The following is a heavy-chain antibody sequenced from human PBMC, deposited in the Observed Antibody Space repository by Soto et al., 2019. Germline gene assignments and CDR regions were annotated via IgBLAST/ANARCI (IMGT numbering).Heavy chain of an antibody. V-gene: IGHV1-69*13. Sequence: ASVKVSCKASGGTFSSYAISWVRQAPGQGLEWMGGIIPIFGTANYAQKFQGRVTITADESTSTAYMELSSLRSEDTAVYYCARIMARRWLQLEGLAAFDIWGQGTMVTVSS. CDR2: IIPIFGTA. CDR3: ARIMARRWLQLEGLAAFDI. D-gene: IGHD5-12*01. CDR1: GGTFSSYA. J-gene: IGHJ3*02.